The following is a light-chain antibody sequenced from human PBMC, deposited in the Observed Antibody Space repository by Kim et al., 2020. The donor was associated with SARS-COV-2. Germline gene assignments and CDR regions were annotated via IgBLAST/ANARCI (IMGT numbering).Light chain of an antibody. J-gene: IGKJ1*01. CDR2: GAS. V-gene: IGKV3-20*01. CDR3: QQYGSSPWT. CDR1: QSVSSSY. Sequence: EIVLTQSPGTLSLSPGERATLSCRASQSVSSSYLAWYQQKPCQAPRLLIYGASSRATGIPDRFSGSGSGTDFTLTISRLEPEDFAVYYCQQYGSSPWTFGQGTKVDIK.